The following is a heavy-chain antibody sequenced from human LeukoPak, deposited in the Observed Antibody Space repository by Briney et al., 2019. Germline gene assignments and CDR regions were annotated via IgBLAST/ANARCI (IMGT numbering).Heavy chain of an antibody. J-gene: IGHJ5*02. Sequence: SGPTLVNPTQTLTLTCTFSGFSLSTSGVGVGWIRQPPGKALEWLALIYWNDDKRYSPSLKSRLTITKDTSKNQVVLTMTNMDPVDTATYYCAHRHRQYYYGSGSYYSWFDPWGQGTLVTVSS. CDR3: AHRHRQYYYGSGSYYSWFDP. V-gene: IGHV2-5*01. CDR1: GFSLSTSGVG. CDR2: IYWNDDK. D-gene: IGHD3-10*01.